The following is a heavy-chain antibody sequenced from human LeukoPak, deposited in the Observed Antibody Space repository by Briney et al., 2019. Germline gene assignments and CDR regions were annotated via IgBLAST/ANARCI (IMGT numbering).Heavy chain of an antibody. CDR2: IYSGGST. CDR1: GFTVSSNF. D-gene: IGHD3-10*01. CDR3: ARGGDSLHY. J-gene: IGHJ4*02. V-gene: IGHV3-66*01. Sequence: PGGSLRLSCAASGFTVSSNFMTWVRQAPGQGLEWVSVIYSGGSTYYADSVNDRFTISRGNSKNMLYLQMNSLRAEDTAVYYCARGGDSLHYWGQGTLVTVSS.